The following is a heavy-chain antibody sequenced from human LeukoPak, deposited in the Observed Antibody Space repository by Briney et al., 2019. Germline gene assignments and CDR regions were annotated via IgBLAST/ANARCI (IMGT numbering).Heavy chain of an antibody. D-gene: IGHD3-9*01. V-gene: IGHV3-23*01. CDR3: AKVRNVLRYLHPSAHYYFDY. CDR1: GFTFSSYG. J-gene: IGHJ4*02. CDR2: ISGSGGST. Sequence: GGTLRLSCAASGFTFSSYGMSWVRQAPGKGLEWVSAISGSGGSTYYADSVKGPFTISRDNSKNTLYLQMNSLRAEDTAVYYCAKVRNVLRYLHPSAHYYFDYWGQGTLVTVSS.